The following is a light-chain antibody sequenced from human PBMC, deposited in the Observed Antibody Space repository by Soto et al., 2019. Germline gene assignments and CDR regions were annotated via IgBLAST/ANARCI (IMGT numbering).Light chain of an antibody. CDR1: QSISDY. V-gene: IGKV3-11*01. CDR2: DAS. Sequence: EIVFTQSPSTLSLSPGERATLSCRASQSISDYLAWYQQKPGQAPRLLIYDASNRATGIPARFSGSGSATDFTLTISSLEPEDFAVYYCQQRSSWITFGQGTRLENK. J-gene: IGKJ5*01. CDR3: QQRSSWIT.